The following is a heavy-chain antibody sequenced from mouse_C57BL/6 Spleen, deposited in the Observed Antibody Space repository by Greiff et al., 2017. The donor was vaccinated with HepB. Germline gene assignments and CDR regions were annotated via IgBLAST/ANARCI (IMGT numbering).Heavy chain of an antibody. D-gene: IGHD2-1*01. V-gene: IGHV5-16*01. Sequence: EVQLVESEGGLVQPGSSMKLSCTASGFTFSDYYMAWVRQVPEKGLEWVANINYDGSSTYYLDSLKSRFIISRDNAKNMLYLQMSSLKSEDTATYYCARAIYYGNFYFDYWGQGTTLTVSS. J-gene: IGHJ2*01. CDR3: ARAIYYGNFYFDY. CDR1: GFTFSDYY. CDR2: INYDGSST.